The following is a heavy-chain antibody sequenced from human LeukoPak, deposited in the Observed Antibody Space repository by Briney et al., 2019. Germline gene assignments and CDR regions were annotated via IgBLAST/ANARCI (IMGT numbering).Heavy chain of an antibody. CDR1: GYRFPSYW. CDR2: IYPGDSDT. V-gene: IGHV5-51*01. Sequence: GESLTISCKASGYRFPSYWIGWVRKMPGKGLEWMGIIYPGDSDTRYSPSFQGQVTISADKSITTAYLQWSSLKASDTAMYYCARPGRVGFRFEYWGQGTLVTVSS. CDR3: ARPGRVGFRFEY. J-gene: IGHJ4*02. D-gene: IGHD5-24*01.